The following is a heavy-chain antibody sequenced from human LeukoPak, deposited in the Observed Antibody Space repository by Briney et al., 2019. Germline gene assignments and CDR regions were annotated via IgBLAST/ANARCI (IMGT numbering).Heavy chain of an antibody. CDR1: GGSISSGSYY. V-gene: IGHV4-61*02. J-gene: IGHJ4*02. CDR3: ARVREDILTGYYPDY. D-gene: IGHD3-9*01. CDR2: ITSGST. Sequence: PSQTLSLTCTVSGGSISSGSYYWSWIRQPAGKGLEWIGRITSGSTNYNPSLKSRVTISIDTSKNQFPLKLSSVTAADTAVYYCARVREDILTGYYPDYWGQGTLVTVSS.